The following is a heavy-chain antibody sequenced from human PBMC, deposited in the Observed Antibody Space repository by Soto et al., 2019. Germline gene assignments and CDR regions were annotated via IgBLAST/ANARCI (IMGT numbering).Heavy chain of an antibody. V-gene: IGHV3-48*03. Sequence: PGGSLRLSCAASGFTFSSYEMNWVRQAPGKGLEWVSYISSSGSTIYYADSVKGRFTISRDNAKNSLYLQMNSLRAEDTAVYYCAREPTPRRDDAFDIWGQGTMVTVSS. CDR1: GFTFSSYE. CDR2: ISSSGSTI. CDR3: AREPTPRRDDAFDI. J-gene: IGHJ3*02.